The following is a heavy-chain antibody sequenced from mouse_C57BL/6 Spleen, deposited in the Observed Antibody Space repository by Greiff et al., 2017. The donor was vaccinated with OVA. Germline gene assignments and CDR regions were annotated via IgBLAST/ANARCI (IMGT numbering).Heavy chain of an antibody. Sequence: SGAELVKPGASVKLSCKASGYTFTEYTIHWVKQRSGQGLEWIGWFYPGSGSTEYNEKFKDKATLTADKSSSTAYMELSRLTSEDSAVYCGERLQLGPGVYYAMDYWGQGTSVTVSS. D-gene: IGHD3-3*01. J-gene: IGHJ4*01. V-gene: IGHV1-62-2*01. CDR3: ERLQLGPGVYYAMDY. CDR1: GYTFTEYT. CDR2: FYPGSGST.